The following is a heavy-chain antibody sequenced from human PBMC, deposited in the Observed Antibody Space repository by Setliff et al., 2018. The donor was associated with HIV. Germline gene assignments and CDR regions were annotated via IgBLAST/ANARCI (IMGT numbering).Heavy chain of an antibody. V-gene: IGHV4-59*01. J-gene: IGHJ4*02. CDR1: GGSISSYY. CDR2: IYYSGST. D-gene: IGHD1-26*01. CDR3: AAEHAPARLDY. Sequence: SETLSLTCTVSGGSISSYYWSWIRQPPGKGLEWIGYIYYSGSTNYNPSLRSRVTISVDTSKNQFSLKLSSVTAADTAVYYCAAEHAPARLDYWGQGTLVTVSS.